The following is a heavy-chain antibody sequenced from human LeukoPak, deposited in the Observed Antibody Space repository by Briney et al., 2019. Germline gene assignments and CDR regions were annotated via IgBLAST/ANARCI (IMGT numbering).Heavy chain of an antibody. CDR2: ISAYNGNT. Sequence: ASVKVSCKASGYTFTSYGISWVRQAPGQGLEWMGWISAYNGNTNYAQKLQGRVTMTTDTSTSTAYMELRSLRSDDTAVYYCARVTMIVGAPRGFDYWGQGTLVTASS. D-gene: IGHD3-22*01. V-gene: IGHV1-18*01. CDR3: ARVTMIVGAPRGFDY. J-gene: IGHJ4*02. CDR1: GYTFTSYG.